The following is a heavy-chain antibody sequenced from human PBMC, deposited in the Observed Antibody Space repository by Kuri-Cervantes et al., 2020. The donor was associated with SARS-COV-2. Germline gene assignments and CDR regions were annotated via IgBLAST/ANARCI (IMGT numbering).Heavy chain of an antibody. CDR3: ARDEDTAMDTYYFDY. J-gene: IGHJ4*02. D-gene: IGHD5-18*01. V-gene: IGHV3-30*14. Sequence: GESLKISCAASGFTFSSYAMHWVRQAPGKGLEWVAVISYDGSNKYYADSVKGRFTISRDNSKNTLYLQMNSLRAKDTAVYYCARDEDTAMDTYYFDYWGQGTLVTVSS. CDR2: ISYDGSNK. CDR1: GFTFSSYA.